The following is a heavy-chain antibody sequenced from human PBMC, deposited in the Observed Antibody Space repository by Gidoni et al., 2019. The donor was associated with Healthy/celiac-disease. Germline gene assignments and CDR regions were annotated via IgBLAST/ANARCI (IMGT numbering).Heavy chain of an antibody. V-gene: IGHV4-59*01. CDR2: IYYSGST. D-gene: IGHD3-10*01. Sequence: QVQLQESGPGLVKPSETLSLTCTVSGGSISSDYWSWIRQPPGKGLEWIGYIYYSGSTNYNPSLKSRVTISVDTSKNQFSLKLSSVTAADTAVYYCARDTNYYYGSGSQWYFDLWGRGTLVTVSS. J-gene: IGHJ2*01. CDR1: GGSISSDY. CDR3: ARDTNYYYGSGSQWYFDL.